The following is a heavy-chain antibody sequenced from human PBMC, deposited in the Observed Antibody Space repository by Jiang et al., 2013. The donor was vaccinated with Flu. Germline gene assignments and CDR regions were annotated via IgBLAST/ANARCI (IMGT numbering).Heavy chain of an antibody. CDR3: ARAGPTGYHLTAPMDV. D-gene: IGHD3-9*01. V-gene: IGHV1-69*06. J-gene: IGHJ6*02. Sequence: SGAEVKKPGSSVKVSCRASGDTFSRYAIGWVRQAPGQGLEWMGTIIPIFGTPNYAQKFQGRVTIAADKSTNTASMELSSLRSEDTAIYYCARAGPTGYHLTAPMDVWGQGTTVTVSS. CDR1: GDTFSRYA. CDR2: IIPIFGTP.